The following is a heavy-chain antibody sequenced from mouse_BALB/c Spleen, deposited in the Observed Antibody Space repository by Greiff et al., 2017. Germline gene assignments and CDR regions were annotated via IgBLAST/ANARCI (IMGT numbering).Heavy chain of an antibody. CDR2: ISSGGSYT. CDR3: TRDQDYLSWFAY. J-gene: IGHJ3*01. CDR1: GFTFSSYT. D-gene: IGHD5-5*01. Sequence: EVKLMESGGGLVKPGGSLKLSCAASGFTFSSYTMSWVRQTPEKRLEWVATISSGGSYTYYPDSVKGRFTISRDNAKNTLYLQMSSLKSEDTAMYYCTRDQDYLSWFAYWGQGTLVTVSA. V-gene: IGHV5-6-4*01.